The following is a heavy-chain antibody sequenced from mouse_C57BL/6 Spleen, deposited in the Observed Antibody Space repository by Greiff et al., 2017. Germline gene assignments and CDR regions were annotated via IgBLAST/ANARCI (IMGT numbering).Heavy chain of an antibody. CDR2: INPNNGGT. CDR1: GYTFTDYY. Sequence: VQLQQSGPELVKPGASVKISCKASGYTFTDYYMNWVKQSHGKSLEWVGDINPNNGGTSYNQKFKGKATLTVDKSSSTAYMELRSLTSEDSAVYYCAGGIPLRYLDYWGQGTTLTVSS. V-gene: IGHV1-26*01. CDR3: AGGIPLRYLDY. D-gene: IGHD1-1*01. J-gene: IGHJ2*01.